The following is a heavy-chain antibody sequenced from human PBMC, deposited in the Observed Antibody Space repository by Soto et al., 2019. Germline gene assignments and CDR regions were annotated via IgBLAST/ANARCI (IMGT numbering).Heavy chain of an antibody. J-gene: IGHJ5*02. V-gene: IGHV1-24*01. CDR3: ATRVFQPVLRVGATINNWFDP. CDR1: GYTLTELS. CDR2: FDPEDGET. D-gene: IGHD1-26*01. Sequence: ASVKVSCKVSGYTLTELSMHWVRQAPGKGLEWMGGFDPEDGETIYAQKFQGRVTMTEDTSTDTAYMELSSLRSEDTAVYYCATRVFQPVLRVGATINNWFDPWGQGTLVTVSS.